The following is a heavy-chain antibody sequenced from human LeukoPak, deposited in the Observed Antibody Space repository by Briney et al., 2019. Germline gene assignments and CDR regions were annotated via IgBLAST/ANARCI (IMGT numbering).Heavy chain of an antibody. Sequence: GGSLRLSCAASGFRFSSYDIHWVRQAPGKGLEWVTFIESDGTKEYYADSVKGRFTVSRDNSKNTVYVQMNTLRAEDTAVYYCAKEGSGWYYLDYWGQGTVVTVSS. D-gene: IGHD6-19*01. J-gene: IGHJ4*02. CDR1: GFRFSSYD. V-gene: IGHV3-30*02. CDR3: AKEGSGWYYLDY. CDR2: IESDGTKE.